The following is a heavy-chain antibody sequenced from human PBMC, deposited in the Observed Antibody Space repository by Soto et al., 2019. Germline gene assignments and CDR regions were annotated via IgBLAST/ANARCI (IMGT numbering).Heavy chain of an antibody. CDR1: VGTFSIYA. V-gene: IGHV1-69*01. J-gene: IGHJ4*02. CDR2: IIPTFGTA. D-gene: IGHD6-6*01. Sequence: VKFSCKASVGTFSIYAISCVRQAPVQGLDWMGGIIPTFGTANYAQKFQGRVTITADESTSTAYMELSSLRSEDTAVYYCAREASQQLVPYPFDYWGQGTLVTVSS. CDR3: AREASQQLVPYPFDY.